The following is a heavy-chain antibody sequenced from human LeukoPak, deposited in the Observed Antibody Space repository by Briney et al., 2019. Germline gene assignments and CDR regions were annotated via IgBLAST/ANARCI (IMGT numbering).Heavy chain of an antibody. J-gene: IGHJ6*02. D-gene: IGHD6-13*01. Sequence: GGSLRLSCAASGFTFSSYAMHWVRQAPGKGLEGVAVISYDGSNKYYADSVKGRFTISRDNSKNTLYLQMNSLRAEDTAVYYCARDPLGYSSLDVWGQGTTVTVSS. CDR2: ISYDGSNK. V-gene: IGHV3-30-3*01. CDR3: ARDPLGYSSLDV. CDR1: GFTFSSYA.